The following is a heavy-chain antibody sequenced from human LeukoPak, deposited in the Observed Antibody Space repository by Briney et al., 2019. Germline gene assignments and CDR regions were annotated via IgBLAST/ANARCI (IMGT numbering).Heavy chain of an antibody. CDR1: GFTFSTYE. CDR3: TSPPRYYYYYYMDV. CDR2: IKSKTDGGTT. J-gene: IGHJ6*03. V-gene: IGHV3-15*01. Sequence: GGSLRLSCAASGFTFSTYEMNWVRQAPGKGLEWVGRIKSKTDGGTTDYAAPVKGRFTISRDDSKNTLYLQMNSLKTEDTAVYYCTSPPRYYYYYYMDVWGKGTTVAVSS.